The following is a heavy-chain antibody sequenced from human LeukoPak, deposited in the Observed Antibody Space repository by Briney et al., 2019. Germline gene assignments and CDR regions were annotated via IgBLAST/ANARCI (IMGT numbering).Heavy chain of an antibody. Sequence: PSETLSLTCTVSGGSISSYYWSWIRQPPGKGLEWIGYIYYSGSTNYNPSLKSRVTISVDTSKNQFSLKLSSVTAADTAVYYCARGLPYDYVWGSYRRRTQYYFDYWGQGTLVTVSS. CDR1: GGSISSYY. V-gene: IGHV4-59*12. CDR3: ARGLPYDYVWGSYRRRTQYYFDY. CDR2: IYYSGST. J-gene: IGHJ4*02. D-gene: IGHD3-16*02.